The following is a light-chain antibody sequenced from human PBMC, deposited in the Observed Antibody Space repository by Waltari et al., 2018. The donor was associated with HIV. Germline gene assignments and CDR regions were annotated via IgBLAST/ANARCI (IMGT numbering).Light chain of an antibody. V-gene: IGKV1-27*01. Sequence: IQLTQSPPSLSASVRDRFTITCRASQGISNHLAWYQQKPGKLPKPRLDAASTLQSGVPSRVSGSGSGTDLTLTISSLQPEDVATYYWQTYDSAPCTFGPGTKVDIK. CDR1: QGISNH. J-gene: IGKJ3*01. CDR2: AAS. CDR3: QTYDSAPCT.